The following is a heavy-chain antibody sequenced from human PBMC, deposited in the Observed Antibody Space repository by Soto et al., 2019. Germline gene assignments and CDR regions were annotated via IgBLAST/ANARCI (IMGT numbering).Heavy chain of an antibody. CDR3: AGAKTSYGMDV. J-gene: IGHJ6*02. CDR1: GYTFTSYD. CDR2: MNPNSGNT. V-gene: IGHV1-8*01. Sequence: QVQLVQSGAEVKKPGASVKVSCKASGYTFTSYDINWVRQATGQGLEWMGWMNPNSGNTGYAQKLQGRVTMTRNTSISTAYMERSSLRSADTAVYYCAGAKTSYGMDVWGHGTTVTVSS.